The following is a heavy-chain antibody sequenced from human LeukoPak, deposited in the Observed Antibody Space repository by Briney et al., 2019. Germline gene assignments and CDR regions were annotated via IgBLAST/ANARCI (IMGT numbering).Heavy chain of an antibody. CDR2: IYYSGST. V-gene: IGHV4-39*07. CDR1: GGSISSSSYH. D-gene: IGHD3-22*01. CDR3: ARADLISSGQGAFDY. J-gene: IGHJ4*02. Sequence: SETLSLTCTVSGGSISSSSYHWGWIRQPPGKGLEWIGSIYYSGSTYYNPSLKSRVTISVDTSKNQFSLKLSSVTAADTAVYYCARADLISSGQGAFDYWGQGTLVTVSS.